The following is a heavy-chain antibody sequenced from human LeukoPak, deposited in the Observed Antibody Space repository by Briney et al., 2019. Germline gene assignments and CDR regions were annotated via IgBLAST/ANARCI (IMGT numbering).Heavy chain of an antibody. CDR3: ARVVRGWSQVRYFDWDTYYFDY. CDR2: IYYSGST. V-gene: IGHV4-39*07. Sequence: SETLSLTCTVSGGSISSSSYYWGWIRQPPGKGLEWIGSIYYSGSTYYNPSLKSRVTISVDTSKNQFSLKLSSVTAADTAVYYCARVVRGWSQVRYFDWDTYYFDYWGQGTLVTVSS. CDR1: GGSISSSSYY. D-gene: IGHD3-9*01. J-gene: IGHJ4*02.